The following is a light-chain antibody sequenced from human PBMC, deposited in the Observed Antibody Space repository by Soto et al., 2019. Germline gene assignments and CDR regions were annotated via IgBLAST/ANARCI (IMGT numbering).Light chain of an antibody. V-gene: IGKV3-20*01. CDR3: QQFGSSYT. Sequence: EIVLTQSPGTLSLSPGERATLSCRASQSVSSGYLAWYQQKPGQAPRLLIYGASSRATGIPDRFSGSGSGTDFTLTISRLAPEDFAGYYCQQFGSSYTFGQGTKLEIK. CDR2: GAS. CDR1: QSVSSGY. J-gene: IGKJ2*01.